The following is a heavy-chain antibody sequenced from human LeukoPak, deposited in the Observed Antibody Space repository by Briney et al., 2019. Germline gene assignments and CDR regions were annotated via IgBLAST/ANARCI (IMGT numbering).Heavy chain of an antibody. CDR3: VVGGAGGGYFPN. CDR1: DFSFSLST. D-gene: IGHD3-16*01. V-gene: IGHV3-7*01. J-gene: IGHJ1*01. Sequence: GGSLRLSCAVSDFSFSLSTMSWVRQAAGKGLEWVAKMKEDGSDEKYVDSVKGRFTISRDNAKNSLYLQMNSLRHEDTAVYFCVVGGAGGGYFPNWGQGSLIIVSS. CDR2: MKEDGSDE.